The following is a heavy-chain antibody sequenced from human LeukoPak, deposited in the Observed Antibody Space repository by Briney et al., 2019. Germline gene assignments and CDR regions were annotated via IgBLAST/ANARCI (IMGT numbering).Heavy chain of an antibody. CDR3: ASLDYGDSPLV. D-gene: IGHD4-17*01. CDR2: ISSSGSNT. CDR1: GFTFSSYT. V-gene: IGHV3-23*01. J-gene: IGHJ4*02. Sequence: GGSLRLSCAASGFTFSSYTMYWVRQAPGKGLEWVSGISSSGSNTYYADSVKGRFTISRDNAKNTEYLQMNSLRAEDTAIYYCASLDYGDSPLVWGQGTLVTVSS.